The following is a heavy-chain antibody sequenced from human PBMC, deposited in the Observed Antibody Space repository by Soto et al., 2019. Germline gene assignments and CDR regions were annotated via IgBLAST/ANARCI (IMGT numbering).Heavy chain of an antibody. CDR2: ISYDGSNK. CDR3: ARDYHRINSDYGFSTHV. J-gene: IGHJ6*02. D-gene: IGHD5-12*01. Sequence: QVQLVESGGGVVQPGRSLRLSCAASGFTFSSYAMHWVRQAPGKGLEWVVVISYDGSNKYYADSVKGRFTISRDNSKNTLYLQMNSLRADDTAVYYCARDYHRINSDYGFSTHVWGQGTPVTVSS. V-gene: IGHV3-30-3*01. CDR1: GFTFSSYA.